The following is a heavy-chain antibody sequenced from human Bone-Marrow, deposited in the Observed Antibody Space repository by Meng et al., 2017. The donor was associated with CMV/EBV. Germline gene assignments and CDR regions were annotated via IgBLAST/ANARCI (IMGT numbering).Heavy chain of an antibody. CDR2: IRYDADDK. D-gene: IGHD3-10*01. Sequence: GGSLRLSCAASGFGFSTYGMHWVRQAPGKGLEWLAFIRYDADDKSYADSVKGRFTISRDNAKNTLYLQMNSLRAEDTAVYYCARDDYYGSGRGMDVWGQGTTVTVSS. CDR3: ARDDYYGSGRGMDV. V-gene: IGHV3-30*02. J-gene: IGHJ6*02. CDR1: GFGFSTYG.